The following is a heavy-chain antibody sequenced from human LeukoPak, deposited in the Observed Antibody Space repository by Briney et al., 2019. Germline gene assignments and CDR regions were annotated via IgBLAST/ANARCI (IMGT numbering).Heavy chain of an antibody. D-gene: IGHD2-21*02. Sequence: ASVKVSCKASGYTFTSYDINWVRQATGQGLEWMGWMNPKSGNTGYEQKFQGRVTMTRNTSISTAYMELSSLRSEDTAVYYCAREGRYCGGDCYSYYYGMDVWGQGTTVTVSS. CDR1: GYTFTSYD. CDR3: AREGRYCGGDCYSYYYGMDV. V-gene: IGHV1-8*01. CDR2: MNPKSGNT. J-gene: IGHJ6*02.